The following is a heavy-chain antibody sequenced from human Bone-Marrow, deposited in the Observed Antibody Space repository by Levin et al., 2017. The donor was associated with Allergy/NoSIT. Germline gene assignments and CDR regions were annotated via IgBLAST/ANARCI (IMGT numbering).Heavy chain of an antibody. CDR2: VYPGDSDT. V-gene: IGHV5-51*01. CDR1: EYSFTTYW. D-gene: IGHD5-12*01. CDR3: GRIRAYSGGGPSYGMDV. Sequence: KGGESLKISCQGSEYSFTTYWIAWVRQMSGGGLEWVGSVYPGDSDTRYSPSFQGQVILSADKAINTVYLQWNSLKASDTATYFCGRIRAYSGGGPSYGMDVWGQGTTVAVSS. J-gene: IGHJ6*02.